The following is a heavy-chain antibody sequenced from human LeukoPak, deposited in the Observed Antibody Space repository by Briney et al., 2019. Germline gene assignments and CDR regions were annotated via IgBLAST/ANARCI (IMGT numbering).Heavy chain of an antibody. J-gene: IGHJ4*02. D-gene: IGHD4-17*01. V-gene: IGHV3-7*03. CDR1: GFTFSSYG. CDR2: IKQDGSEK. Sequence: GGSLRLSCAASGFTFSSYGMSWARQAPGKGLEWVANIKQDGSEKYYVDSVKGRFTVSRDNAENSLYLQMSSLRAEDTAVYYCANEIRPNDYWGQGTLVAVSS. CDR3: ANEIRPNDY.